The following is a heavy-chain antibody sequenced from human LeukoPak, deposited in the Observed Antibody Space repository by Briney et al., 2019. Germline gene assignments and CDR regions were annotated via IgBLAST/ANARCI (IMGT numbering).Heavy chain of an antibody. D-gene: IGHD2-15*01. Sequence: GSVKVSCTASGYTFTGYYMHWVRQAPGQGLEWMGWINPNSGGTSYAQKFQGRVTMTRDTSISTAYMELSRLRSDNTAVYYCASLVVVAATRFLHWGQGTLVTVSS. V-gene: IGHV1-2*02. CDR1: GYTFTGYY. J-gene: IGHJ4*02. CDR3: ASLVVVAATRFLH. CDR2: INPNSGGT.